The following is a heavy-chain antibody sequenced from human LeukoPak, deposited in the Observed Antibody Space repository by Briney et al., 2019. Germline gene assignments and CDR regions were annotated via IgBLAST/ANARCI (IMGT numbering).Heavy chain of an antibody. CDR2: IKQDGSEE. Sequence: GGSLRLSCATSGFTFSRYWMTWVRQAPGKGLEWVANIKQDGSEEYYVDSVKGRFTISRDNAKNSLYLQMNSLRAEDTAVYYCARAYDYDSSGYYYMNYWGQGTLVTVSS. V-gene: IGHV3-7*01. J-gene: IGHJ4*02. CDR3: ARAYDYDSSGYYYMNY. D-gene: IGHD3-22*01. CDR1: GFTFSRYW.